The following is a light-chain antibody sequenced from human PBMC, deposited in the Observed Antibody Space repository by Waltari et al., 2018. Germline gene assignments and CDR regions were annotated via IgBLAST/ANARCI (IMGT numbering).Light chain of an antibody. V-gene: IGKV3D-15*01. CDR3: QQYHNWPPWT. J-gene: IGKJ1*01. CDR1: QSVTTK. CDR2: DAS. Sequence: EIVMTQSPATLSVSPGEGATLSCRASQSVTTKLAWYQLKPGQAPRLLIYDASSRATGIPARFGGSGFGTEFTLTISSLQSEDFAVYYCQQYHNWPPWTFGRGTKVEIK.